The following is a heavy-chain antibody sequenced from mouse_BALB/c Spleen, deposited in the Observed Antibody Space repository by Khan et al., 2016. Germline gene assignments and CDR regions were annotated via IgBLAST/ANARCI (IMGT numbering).Heavy chain of an antibody. CDR1: GYTFSRYW. CDR2: ILPGTDST. J-gene: IGHJ3*01. CDR3: ARGAS. V-gene: IGHV1-9*01. Sequence: QVQLQQSGAELMKPGASVKISCKASGYTFSRYWIEWIKERPGHGLEWIGEILPGTDSTNYNDKFKGKAAFTAESSSSTAYIQLNSLTSEDSAVYYCARGASWGKGTLVTVSA.